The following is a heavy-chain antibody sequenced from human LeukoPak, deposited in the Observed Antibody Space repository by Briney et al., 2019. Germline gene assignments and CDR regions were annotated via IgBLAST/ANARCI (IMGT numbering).Heavy chain of an antibody. J-gene: IGHJ5*02. CDR3: TRPYYDFWSGYADNWFDP. CDR2: INPNSGGT. CDR1: GYTFTCYY. Sequence: GASGKVSCKASGYTFTCYYMHWVRQAPGQGLEWMGWINPNSGGTNYAQKFQGRVTMTRDTSISTAYMELSRLRSDDTAVYYCTRPYYDFWSGYADNWFDPWGQGTLVTVSS. D-gene: IGHD3-3*01. V-gene: IGHV1-2*02.